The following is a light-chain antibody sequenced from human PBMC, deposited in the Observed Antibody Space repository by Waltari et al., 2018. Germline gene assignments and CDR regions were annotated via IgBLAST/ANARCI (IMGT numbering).Light chain of an antibody. CDR3: YSVSANSWV. CDR2: RDN. V-gene: IGLV3-27*01. J-gene: IGLJ3*02. CDR1: VLAKKY. Sequence: SHDLTPPPSVSVSLSPGQTANITPSGNVLAKKYGRWPQQKPGQAPMLLIYRDNARPSGIPERFSGSSSGTTVTLTISGAHVEDEADYYCYSVSANSWVFGGGTRLTVL.